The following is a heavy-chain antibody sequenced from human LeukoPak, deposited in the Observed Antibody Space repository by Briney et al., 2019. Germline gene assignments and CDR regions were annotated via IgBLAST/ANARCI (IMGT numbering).Heavy chain of an antibody. CDR2: ISSSSSYI. V-gene: IGHV3-21*01. Sequence: GGSLRLSCAASGFTLSSYSMNWVRQAPGKGLEWVSCISSSSSYIYYADSVKGRFTISRDNTKNSLYLQMNSLRAEDTAVYYCARDPYSSSWYSVHFDYWGQGTLVTVSS. CDR1: GFTLSSYS. D-gene: IGHD6-13*01. CDR3: ARDPYSSSWYSVHFDY. J-gene: IGHJ4*02.